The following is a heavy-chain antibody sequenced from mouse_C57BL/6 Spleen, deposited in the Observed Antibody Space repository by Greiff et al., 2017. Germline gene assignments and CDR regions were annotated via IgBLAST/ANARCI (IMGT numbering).Heavy chain of an antibody. CDR3: TRWGLLLAWFAY. CDR2: IDPETGGT. D-gene: IGHD1-1*01. Sequence: LQESGAELVRPGASVTLSCKASGYTFTDYEMHWVKQTPVHGLEWIGAIDPETGGTAYNQKFKGKAILTADKSSSTAYMELRSLTSEDSAVYYCTRWGLLLAWFAYWGQGTLVTVSA. CDR1: GYTFTDYE. J-gene: IGHJ3*01. V-gene: IGHV1-15*01.